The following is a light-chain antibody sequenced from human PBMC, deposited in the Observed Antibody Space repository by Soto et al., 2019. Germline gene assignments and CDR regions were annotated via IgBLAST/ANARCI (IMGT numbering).Light chain of an antibody. CDR3: QQRGTWPRVT. Sequence: EIVLTQSPATLSLSPGETATLSCRASQSISSYLAWYQQKPGQAPRLLIYDASIRATGIPARFRGGGSETDFTLTISSLAPEDFAIYYCQQRGTWPRVTFGGGTKVEIK. J-gene: IGKJ4*01. CDR1: QSISSY. CDR2: DAS. V-gene: IGKV3-11*01.